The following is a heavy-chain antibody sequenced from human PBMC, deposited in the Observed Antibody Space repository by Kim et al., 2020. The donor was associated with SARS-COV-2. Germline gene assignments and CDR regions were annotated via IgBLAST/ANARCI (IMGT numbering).Heavy chain of an antibody. J-gene: IGHJ4*02. CDR3: ATASRGTGSPTLAFDY. CDR2: FDPEDGET. CDR1: GYTLTELS. D-gene: IGHD1-26*01. Sequence: ASVKVSCKVSGYTLTELSMHWVRQAPGKGLEWMGGFDPEDGETIYAQKFQGRVTMTEDTSTDTAYMELSSLRSEDTAVYYCATASRGTGSPTLAFDYWGQGTLVTVSS. V-gene: IGHV1-24*01.